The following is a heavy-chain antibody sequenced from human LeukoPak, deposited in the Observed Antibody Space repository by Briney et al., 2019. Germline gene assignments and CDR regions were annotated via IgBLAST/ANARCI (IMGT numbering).Heavy chain of an antibody. D-gene: IGHD3-22*01. V-gene: IGHV3-21*04. J-gene: IGHJ4*02. CDR3: AKCRYDSSGYYFDY. Sequence: GGSLRLSCAASGFTFSSYSMNWVRQAPGKGLEWVSSISSSSSYIYYADSVKGRFTISRDNAKNSLYLQMNSLRAEDTAVYSCAKCRYDSSGYYFDYWGQGTLVTVSS. CDR1: GFTFSSYS. CDR2: ISSSSSYI.